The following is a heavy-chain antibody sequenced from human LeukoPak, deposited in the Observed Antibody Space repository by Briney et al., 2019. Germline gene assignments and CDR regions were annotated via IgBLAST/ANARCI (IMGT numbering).Heavy chain of an antibody. J-gene: IGHJ5*02. CDR1: GGTFSSYA. Sequence: ASVKVSCKASGGTFSSYAISWVRQAPGQGLERMGGIIPIFGTANYAQKFQGRVTITADESTSTAYMELSSLRSEDTAVYYCAREEYSSFLGPSGPLPNWFDPWGQGTLVTVSS. CDR2: IIPIFGTA. V-gene: IGHV1-69*01. CDR3: AREEYSSFLGPSGPLPNWFDP. D-gene: IGHD6-6*01.